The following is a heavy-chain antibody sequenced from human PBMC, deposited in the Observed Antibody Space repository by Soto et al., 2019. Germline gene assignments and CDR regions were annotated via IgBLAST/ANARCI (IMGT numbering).Heavy chain of an antibody. CDR1: GYSFTSYW. V-gene: IGHV5-51*01. D-gene: IGHD3-22*01. Sequence: CKGSGYSFTSYWIGWVRQMPGKGLEWMGIIYPGDSDTRYSPSFQGQVTISADKSISTAYLQWSSLKASDTAMYYCARRGYYDSSGVALGDAFDIWGQGTMVTVSS. CDR3: ARRGYYDSSGVALGDAFDI. CDR2: IYPGDSDT. J-gene: IGHJ3*02.